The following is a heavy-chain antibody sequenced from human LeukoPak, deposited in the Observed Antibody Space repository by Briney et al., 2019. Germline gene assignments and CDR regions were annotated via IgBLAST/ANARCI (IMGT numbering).Heavy chain of an antibody. J-gene: IGHJ3*02. CDR1: GFTCSSYW. CDR2: IKQDGSEK. V-gene: IGHV3-7*01. D-gene: IGHD3-22*01. Sequence: PGGTLRLSCAASGFTCSSYWMSWVRQAPGKGLEWVANIKQDGSEKYYVDSVKGRFTISRDNAKNSLYLQMNSLRAEDTAVYYCARDLDPPFGYDSSGYPPNAFDIWGQGTMVTVSS. CDR3: ARDLDPPFGYDSSGYPPNAFDI.